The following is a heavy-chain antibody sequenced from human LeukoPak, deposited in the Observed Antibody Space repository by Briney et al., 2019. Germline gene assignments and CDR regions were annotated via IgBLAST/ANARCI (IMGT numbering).Heavy chain of an antibody. J-gene: IGHJ4*02. V-gene: IGHV3-33*01. Sequence: GGSLRLSCAASGFTFSSYGMHWVRQAPGKGLEWVAVIWYDGSNKYYADSVKGRFTISRDNAKNSLYLQMNSLRAEDTAVYYCARDQYSGSYFDYWGQGTLVTVSS. CDR1: GFTFSSYG. D-gene: IGHD1-26*01. CDR2: IWYDGSNK. CDR3: ARDQYSGSYFDY.